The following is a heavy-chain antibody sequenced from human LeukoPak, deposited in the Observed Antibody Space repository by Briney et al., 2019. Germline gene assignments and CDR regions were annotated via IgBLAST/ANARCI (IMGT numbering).Heavy chain of an antibody. CDR3: ARETPDGYDY. Sequence: PGGSLRLSCAASGFTFSSYSMNWVRQAPGKGLEWVSSISGSSSYIYYGDSVKGRCTISRDNAKKSLYLQMNSLRADDTAVYYCARETPDGYDYLGQGTLVTVSS. CDR2: ISGSSSYI. J-gene: IGHJ4*02. D-gene: IGHD5-24*01. CDR1: GFTFSSYS. V-gene: IGHV3-21*01.